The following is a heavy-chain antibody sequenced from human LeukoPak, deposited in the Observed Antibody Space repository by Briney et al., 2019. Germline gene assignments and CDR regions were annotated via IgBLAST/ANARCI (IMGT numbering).Heavy chain of an antibody. CDR3: ARHSGAYYYGSGSKNWYFDL. CDR2: IYPGDSDT. Sequence: GESLKISCKGSGYSFASYWISWVRQMHGKGLEWMGIIYPGDSDTRYSPSFQGQVTISADKSISTAYLQWSSLKASDTAMYYCARHSGAYYYGSGSKNWYFDLWGRGTLVTVSS. CDR1: GYSFASYW. J-gene: IGHJ2*01. D-gene: IGHD3-10*01. V-gene: IGHV5-51*01.